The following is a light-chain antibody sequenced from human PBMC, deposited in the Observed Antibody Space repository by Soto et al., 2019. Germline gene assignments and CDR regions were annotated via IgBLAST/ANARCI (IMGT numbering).Light chain of an antibody. CDR1: QSVHSY. CDR2: GGS. J-gene: IGKJ4*01. CDR3: RQYGSSSLT. Sequence: EIVLTQSPATLSLSPGDRATLSCKASQSVHSYLAWYQQKPGQDPRRLIYGGSSKATGIPDRFSGSGSGTDFTPPTSRLEAEDFFVDYCRQYGSSSLTFGGGTKVDIK. V-gene: IGKV3-20*01.